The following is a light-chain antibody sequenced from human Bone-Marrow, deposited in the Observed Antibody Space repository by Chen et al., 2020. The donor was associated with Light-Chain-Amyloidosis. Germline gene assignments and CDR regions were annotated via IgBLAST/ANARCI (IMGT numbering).Light chain of an antibody. V-gene: IGKV3-15*01. CDR3: QQYNNWPRT. J-gene: IGKJ1*01. CDR2: AAS. CDR1: QSISGS. Sequence: MMMTQSPVTLSVSPGDRATLSCRASQSISGSLAWYQQKPGPAPRLLIYAASTRATGVPARFSGSGSGTEFTLTISSLQSEDVAVYYCQQYNNWPRTFGQGTKVEIK.